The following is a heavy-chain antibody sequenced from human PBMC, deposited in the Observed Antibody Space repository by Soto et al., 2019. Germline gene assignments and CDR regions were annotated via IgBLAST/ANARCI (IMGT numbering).Heavy chain of an antibody. V-gene: IGHV4-38-2*02. J-gene: IGHJ4*02. CDR2: MYHDGNT. D-gene: IGHD5-12*01. Sequence: PSETLSLTCAVSGYSISSGCFWGWIRQPPGKGLEWIANMYHDGNTHYNPSLKSRVTMSEDTSKNQFSLKLNSVTAADTAVYYCARESYSGYHSYEYWGQGIMLTVSS. CDR3: ARESYSGYHSYEY. CDR1: GYSISSGCF.